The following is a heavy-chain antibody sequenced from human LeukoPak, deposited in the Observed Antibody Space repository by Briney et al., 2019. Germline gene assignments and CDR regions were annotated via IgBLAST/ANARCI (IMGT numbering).Heavy chain of an antibody. CDR2: IYSGGST. V-gene: IGHV3-66*01. D-gene: IGHD4-11*01. Sequence: GGSLRLSCAASGFTVSSNYMSWVRQAPGKGLEWVSVIYSGGSTYYADSVKGRFTISRDNSKNTLYLQMNSLRAEDTAVYYCASDLATTHYYFAYWGQGTLVTVSS. CDR1: GFTVSSNY. J-gene: IGHJ4*02. CDR3: ASDLATTHYYFAY.